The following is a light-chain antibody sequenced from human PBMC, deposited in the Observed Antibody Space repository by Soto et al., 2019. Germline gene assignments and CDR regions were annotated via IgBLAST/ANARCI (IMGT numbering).Light chain of an antibody. J-gene: IGKJ5*01. Sequence: DIVMTQSPDSLAVSLGERATINCKSSQSVLYSSNNKNYLAWYQQKPGQPPKLLIYWASTRESGVPDRFSGSGSGKDFTLTISSLKAEDVAVYYCQQYYSTPHTFGQGTRLEIK. CDR1: QSVLYSSNNKNY. V-gene: IGKV4-1*01. CDR2: WAS. CDR3: QQYYSTPHT.